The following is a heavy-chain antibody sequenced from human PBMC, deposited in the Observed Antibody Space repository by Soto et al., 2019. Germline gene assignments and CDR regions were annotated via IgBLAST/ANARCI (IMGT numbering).Heavy chain of an antibody. Sequence: ESGGGLVKPGGSLRLSCAASGFTFSSYSMNWVRQAPGKGLEWVSSISSRSSYIYYADSLKDRFTISRDDAKNSLYLQMNSLTAEDTAVYYCARDLGYCSSTSCYPYYYYGMDVWGQGTTVTVSS. CDR1: GFTFSSYS. V-gene: IGHV3-21*01. CDR3: ARDLGYCSSTSCYPYYYYGMDV. CDR2: ISSRSSYI. J-gene: IGHJ6*02. D-gene: IGHD2-2*01.